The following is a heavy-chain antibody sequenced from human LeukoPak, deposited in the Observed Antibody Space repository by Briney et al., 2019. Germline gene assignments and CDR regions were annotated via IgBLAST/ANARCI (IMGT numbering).Heavy chain of an antibody. CDR2: IYHSGST. V-gene: IGHV4-38-2*02. D-gene: IGHD5-12*01. CDR3: ARTLERGYSGYVGY. J-gene: IGHJ4*02. CDR1: GYSISSGYY. Sequence: PSETLSLTCTVSGYSISSGYYCGWIRQPPGKGLEWIGSIYHSGSTYYNPSLKSRVTISVDTSKNQFSLKLSSVTAADTAVYYCARTLERGYSGYVGYWGQGTLVTVSS.